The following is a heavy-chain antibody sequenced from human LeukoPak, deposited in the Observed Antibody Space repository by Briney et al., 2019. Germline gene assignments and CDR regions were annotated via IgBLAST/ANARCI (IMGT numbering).Heavy chain of an antibody. V-gene: IGHV3-30*02. Sequence: GGSLRLSCAASGFTFSNYGMHWVRQAPGKGLEWVAFIRYDGTNKYYADSVKGRFTISRDNAKNSLYLQMNSLRAEDTAVYYCARDRRYIAAAGSYYYGMDVWGQGTTVTVSS. CDR3: ARDRRYIAAAGSYYYGMDV. J-gene: IGHJ6*02. D-gene: IGHD6-13*01. CDR2: IRYDGTNK. CDR1: GFTFSNYG.